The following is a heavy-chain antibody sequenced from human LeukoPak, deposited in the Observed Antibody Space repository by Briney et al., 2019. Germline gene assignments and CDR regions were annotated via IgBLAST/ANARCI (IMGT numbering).Heavy chain of an antibody. CDR1: GGSISSYY. Sequence: PSETLSLTCTVSGGSISSYYWSWIRQPPGKGLEWIGYIYYSGSTNYNPSLKSRVTISVDTSKNQFSLKLSSVTAADTAVYYCARGPGGMVRGVDFGYWGQGTLVTVSS. CDR2: IYYSGST. CDR3: ARGPGGMVRGVDFGY. V-gene: IGHV4-59*01. J-gene: IGHJ4*02. D-gene: IGHD3-10*01.